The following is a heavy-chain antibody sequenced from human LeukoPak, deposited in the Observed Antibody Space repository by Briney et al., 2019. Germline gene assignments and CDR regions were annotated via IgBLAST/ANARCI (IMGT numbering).Heavy chain of an antibody. Sequence: SETLSLTCAVYGGSFSGYYWSWIRQPPGKGLEWIGEINHSGSTNYNPSLKSRVTISLDTSKNQFSLKLSSVTAADTSVYYCARGSPNCSGGSCYSKQLWPRGYFDYWGQGTLVTVSS. CDR1: GGSFSGYY. CDR3: ARGSPNCSGGSCYSKQLWPRGYFDY. D-gene: IGHD2-15*01. CDR2: INHSGST. J-gene: IGHJ4*02. V-gene: IGHV4-34*01.